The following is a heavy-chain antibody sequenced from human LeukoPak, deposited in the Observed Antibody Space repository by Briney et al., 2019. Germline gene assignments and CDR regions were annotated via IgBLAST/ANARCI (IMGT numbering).Heavy chain of an antibody. D-gene: IGHD3-22*01. CDR3: ARDPGYYYESSAS. CDR2: ISSSGSTI. CDR1: GFTFSSYE. Sequence: GGSLRLSCAASGFTFSSYEMNWVRQAPGKGLEWVSYISSSGSTIYYADSVKGRFTISRDNAKNSLYLQMNSLRAEDTAVYYCARDPGYYYESSASWGQGTLVTVSS. J-gene: IGHJ4*02. V-gene: IGHV3-48*03.